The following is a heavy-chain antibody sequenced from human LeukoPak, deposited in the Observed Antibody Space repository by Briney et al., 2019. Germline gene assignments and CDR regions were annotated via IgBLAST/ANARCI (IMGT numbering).Heavy chain of an antibody. Sequence: GGSLRLSCAASGFTFSTYWMNWVRQAPNKGLEWVANIKADGDEKHYVHSVRGRFTISGDNATNQVFLQMNSLRVDDTAVYYCARGYCDRTDCYGAPDWWGQGTLVTVSS. CDR1: GFTFSTYW. CDR2: IKADGDEK. J-gene: IGHJ1*01. D-gene: IGHD2-2*01. V-gene: IGHV3-7*04. CDR3: ARGYCDRTDCYGAPDW.